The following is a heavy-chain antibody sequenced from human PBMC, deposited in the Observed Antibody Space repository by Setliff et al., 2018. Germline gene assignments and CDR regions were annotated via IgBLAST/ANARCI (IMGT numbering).Heavy chain of an antibody. V-gene: IGHV4-31*03. CDR2: IHHTGTT. CDR3: ARARDGIDVDYFDY. CDR1: DGSIRSGDY. Sequence: SETLSLTCTVSDGSIRSGDYGGWIRQHPGKGLEWMGYIHHTGTTCYNPSLRSRVIVSVDTSKNQFSLKVTSLIAADTAVYYCARARDGIDVDYFDYWGRGTPVTVSS. J-gene: IGHJ4*02.